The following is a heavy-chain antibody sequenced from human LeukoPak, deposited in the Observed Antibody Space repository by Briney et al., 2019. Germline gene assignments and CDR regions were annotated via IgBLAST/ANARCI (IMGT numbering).Heavy chain of an antibody. J-gene: IGHJ4*02. CDR1: GSSISSGGYY. CDR3: ARTSLYCSRTSCYTSGFDY. CDR2: IYYSGST. Sequence: SEPPSLTCTVSGSSISSGGYYWRWIRQHPGQGLEWIGYIYYSGSTYYNPSLNSRVTISVDTSKNQFSLKLSSVTAADTAVYYCARTSLYCSRTSCYTSGFDYWGQGTLVTVSS. D-gene: IGHD2-2*02. V-gene: IGHV4-31*03.